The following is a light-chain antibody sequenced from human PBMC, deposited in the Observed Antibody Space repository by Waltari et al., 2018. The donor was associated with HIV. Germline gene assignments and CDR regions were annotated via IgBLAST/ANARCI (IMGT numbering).Light chain of an antibody. V-gene: IGKV3-20*01. CDR1: PTVSSSY. J-gene: IGKJ2*01. CDR3: QQYGSSPYT. Sequence: EIVLTQSPATLSLSPGDRATLSCRASPTVSSSYLAWYQQNPGQAPRLRISGASSRATGFPDRFSGSGSGTDFTRTINRLEPEDFAVYYCQQYGSSPYTFGQGTKLEIK. CDR2: GAS.